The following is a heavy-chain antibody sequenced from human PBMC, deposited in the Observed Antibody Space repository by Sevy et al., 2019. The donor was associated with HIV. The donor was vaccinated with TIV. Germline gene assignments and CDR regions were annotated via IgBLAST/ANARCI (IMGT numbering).Heavy chain of an antibody. V-gene: IGHV7-4-1*02. CDR3: TRDRPNWGNDY. CDR2: INTGTGDP. CDR1: GYTFSSCN. J-gene: IGHJ4*02. Sequence: ASVKVSCKASGYTFSSCNMNWVRQAPGQGLAWMGWINTGTGDPTYVQGFTGRFVFSLDTSVSTAYLQINSLKAEDTGVYYCTRDRPNWGNDYWGQGTLVTVSS. D-gene: IGHD7-27*01.